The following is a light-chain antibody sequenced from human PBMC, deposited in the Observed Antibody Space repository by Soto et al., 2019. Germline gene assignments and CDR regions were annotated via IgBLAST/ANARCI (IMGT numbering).Light chain of an antibody. CDR2: DAS. CDR1: QSVSTR. CDR3: QQYSVYWT. Sequence: EIQMTQYPSSLSASVGDRVTIICRASQSVSTRLAWYQQKPGKAPKVLIYDASSWAGGVPSRFTGSGSGTEFTLTINSLQPDDFATYYCQQYSVYWTFGQRSMV. J-gene: IGKJ1*01. V-gene: IGKV1-5*02.